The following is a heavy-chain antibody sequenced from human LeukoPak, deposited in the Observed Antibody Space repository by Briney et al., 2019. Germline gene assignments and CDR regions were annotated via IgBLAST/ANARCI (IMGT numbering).Heavy chain of an antibody. CDR2: ISSSSSYT. CDR1: GFTFSDYY. D-gene: IGHD3-10*01. J-gene: IGHJ4*01. Sequence: GSLRLSSAASGFTFSDYYMSWIRQAPGKGLEWVSYISSSSSYTNYEDSVKGRFTISRDNAKNSLYLQMNSLRAEDTAVYYCARGSRVWFGELLFDYWGEGTLAPVSS. CDR3: ARGSRVWFGELLFDY. V-gene: IGHV3-11*06.